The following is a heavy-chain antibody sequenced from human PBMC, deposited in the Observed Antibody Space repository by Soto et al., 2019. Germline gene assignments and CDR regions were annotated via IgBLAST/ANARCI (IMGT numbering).Heavy chain of an antibody. V-gene: IGHV3-23*01. CDR3: AKDHTPTYYDFWSGSYYYYGMDV. CDR1: GFTFSSYA. D-gene: IGHD3-3*01. J-gene: IGHJ6*02. Sequence: PGGSLRLPCAASGFTFSSYAMSWVRQAPGKGLEWVSAFSGSGGSTYYADSVKGRFTISRDNSKNTLYLQMNSLRAEDTAVYYCAKDHTPTYYDFWSGSYYYYGMDVWGQGTTVTVSS. CDR2: FSGSGGST.